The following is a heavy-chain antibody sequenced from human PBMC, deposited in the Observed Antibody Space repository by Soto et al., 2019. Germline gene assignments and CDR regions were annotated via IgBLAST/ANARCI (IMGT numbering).Heavy chain of an antibody. CDR1: GFTFTSSA. D-gene: IGHD6-13*01. CDR3: AAVGIAAAGYYYYYGKEV. J-gene: IGHJ6*02. V-gene: IGHV1-58*01. Sequence: TSAKVSCKASGFTFTSSAVQWVRQARGQRLEWIGWIVVGSGNANYAKKFQERVTITRDMSTSTAYMELSSLRSEDTAVYYCAAVGIAAAGYYYYYGKEVWGQGTTVQVSS. CDR2: IVVGSGNA.